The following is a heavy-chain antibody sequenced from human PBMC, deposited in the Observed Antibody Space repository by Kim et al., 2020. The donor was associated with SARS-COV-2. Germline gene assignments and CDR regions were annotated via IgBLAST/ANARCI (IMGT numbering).Heavy chain of an antibody. CDR3: ARGFGASWFYS. J-gene: IGHJ5*01. V-gene: IGHV3-21*05. CDR2: INGDGSFI. CDR1: GFTFSSEN. Sequence: GGSLRLSCAASGFTFSSENMNWVRQAPGKGLEWLSYINGDGSFIVYADSVKGRFTISRDNARNSLYLRMNNVRDDDTALYYCARGFGASWFYSWGQGTLVTVSS. D-gene: IGHD3-16*01.